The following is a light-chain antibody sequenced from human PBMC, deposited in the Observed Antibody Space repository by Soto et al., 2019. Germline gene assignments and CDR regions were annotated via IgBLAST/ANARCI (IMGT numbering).Light chain of an antibody. CDR2: EVS. Sequence: QSALTQPPSASGSPGQSVTISCTGTSSDIGAYIYVSWYQQHPGKAPKLMIYEVSNRPSGVSNRFSGSKSGYTASLTISGLQAEDEADYYCNSQRSSGTRVFGTGTKLTVL. J-gene: IGLJ1*01. CDR1: SSDIGAYIY. CDR3: NSQRSSGTRV. V-gene: IGLV2-14*01.